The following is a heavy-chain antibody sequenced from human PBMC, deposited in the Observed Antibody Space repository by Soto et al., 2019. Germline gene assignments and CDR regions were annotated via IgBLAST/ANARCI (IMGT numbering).Heavy chain of an antibody. Sequence: QVQLVQSGAEVKKPGSSVKVSCKASGGTFSSYAISWVRQAPGQGLEWMGGIIPIFGTANYAQKFQGRVTITSDKSRSTAYMELTSLRSEDTAVYDCATEGEPPVWFDPWGQGTLVTVSS. CDR2: IIPIFGTA. CDR3: ATEGEPPVWFDP. V-gene: IGHV1-69*14. CDR1: GGTFSSYA. J-gene: IGHJ5*02. D-gene: IGHD3-16*01.